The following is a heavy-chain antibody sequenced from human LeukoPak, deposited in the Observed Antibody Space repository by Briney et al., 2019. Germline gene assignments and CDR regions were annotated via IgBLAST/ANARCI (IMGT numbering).Heavy chain of an antibody. CDR2: INHSGST. CDR1: GGSFSGYY. Sequence: SETLSLTCAVYGGSFSGYYWSWIRQPPGKGLEWIGEINHSGSTNYNPSLKSRVTISVDTTKNQFSLKLSSVTAADTAVYYCARPAYGDYAGAFDYWGQGTLVTVSS. CDR3: ARPAYGDYAGAFDY. V-gene: IGHV4-34*01. J-gene: IGHJ4*02. D-gene: IGHD4-17*01.